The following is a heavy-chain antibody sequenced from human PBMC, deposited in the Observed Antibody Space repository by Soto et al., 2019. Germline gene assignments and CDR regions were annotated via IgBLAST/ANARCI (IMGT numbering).Heavy chain of an antibody. V-gene: IGHV4-31*03. CDR3: ARAPPDYYGSSGPSPFDY. CDR1: GGSISSGGYY. D-gene: IGHD3-22*01. CDR2: IYYSGST. Sequence: SETLSLTCTFSGGSISSGGYYWSWIRQHPGKGLEWIGYIYYSGSTYYNPSLKSRVTISVDTSKNQFSLKLSSVTAADTAVYYCARAPPDYYGSSGPSPFDYWGQGTLVTVSS. J-gene: IGHJ4*02.